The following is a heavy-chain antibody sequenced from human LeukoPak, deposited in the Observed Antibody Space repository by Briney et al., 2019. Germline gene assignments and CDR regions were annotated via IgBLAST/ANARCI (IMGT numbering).Heavy chain of an antibody. Sequence: PGGSLRLSCAASGFTFDDYTMHRVRQAPGKGLEWVSLISWDGGSTYYADSVEGRFTISRDNSKNSLYLQMNSLRTEDTALYYCAKDRGRWLQFDAFDIWGQGTMVTVSS. CDR3: AKDRGRWLQFDAFDI. CDR1: GFTFDDYT. J-gene: IGHJ3*02. CDR2: ISWDGGST. V-gene: IGHV3-43*01. D-gene: IGHD5-24*01.